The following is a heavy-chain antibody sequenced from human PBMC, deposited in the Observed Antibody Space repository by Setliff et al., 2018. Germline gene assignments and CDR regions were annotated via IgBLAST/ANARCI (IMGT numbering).Heavy chain of an antibody. CDR3: AKDGSSVTTSRGYYSSGIDV. J-gene: IGHJ6*02. CDR2: ISGSGGTT. Sequence: PGGSLRLSCAASGFIFSNYDMSWVRQAPGKGLEWVSAISGSGGTTYYADSVKGRFTISRDNSKNTLNLQVNSLRADDTAVYYCAKDGSSVTTSRGYYSSGIDVWGQGTTVTVSS. CDR1: GFIFSNYD. V-gene: IGHV3-23*01. D-gene: IGHD4-4*01.